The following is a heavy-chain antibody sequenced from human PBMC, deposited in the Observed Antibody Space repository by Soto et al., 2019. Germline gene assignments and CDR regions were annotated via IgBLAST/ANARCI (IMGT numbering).Heavy chain of an antibody. D-gene: IGHD2-15*01. CDR1: GGTFSSYA. V-gene: IGHV1-69*13. CDR3: AREMGCSGGSCYVYYFDY. J-gene: IGHJ4*02. CDR2: IIPIFGTA. Sequence: SVKVFCKASGGTFSSYAISWVRQAPGQGLEWMGGIIPIFGTANYAQKFQGRVTITADESTSTAYMELSSLRSEDTAVYYCAREMGCSGGSCYVYYFDYWGQGTLVTVSS.